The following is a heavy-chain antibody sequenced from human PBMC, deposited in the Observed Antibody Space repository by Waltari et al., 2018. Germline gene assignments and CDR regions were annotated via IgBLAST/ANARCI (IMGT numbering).Heavy chain of an antibody. CDR2: INHSGST. CDR3: ARGHYSSGHTKYDY. V-gene: IGHV4-34*01. Sequence: QVQLQQWGAGLLKPSETLSLTCAVYGGSFSGYYWSWIRQPPGKGLEWIGEINHSGSTNYNPSIKSRVTISVDTAKNQFSLKLSSVTAADTAVYYCARGHYSSGHTKYDYWGQGTLVTVSS. CDR1: GGSFSGYY. J-gene: IGHJ4*02. D-gene: IGHD6-19*01.